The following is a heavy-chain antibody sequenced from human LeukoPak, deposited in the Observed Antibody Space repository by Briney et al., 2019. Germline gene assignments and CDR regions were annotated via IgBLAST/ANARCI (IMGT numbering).Heavy chain of an antibody. V-gene: IGHV4-39*01. J-gene: IGHJ4*02. Sequence: PSETLSLTCTVSGGSISSSSYYWGWIRQPPGKGLEWFGSTYYSGSTYYNPSLKRRVPISVDTSKNQFSLKLSSVTAADTAVYYCARHACSGGSCSYAFDYWGQGTLVTVSS. CDR2: TYYSGST. CDR3: ARHACSGGSCSYAFDY. D-gene: IGHD2-15*01. CDR1: GGSISSSSYY.